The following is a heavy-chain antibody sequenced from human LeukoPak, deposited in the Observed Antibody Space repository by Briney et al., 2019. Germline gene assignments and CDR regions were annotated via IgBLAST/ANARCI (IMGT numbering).Heavy chain of an antibody. D-gene: IGHD3-9*01. CDR1: GFTFSGSA. J-gene: IGHJ5*02. V-gene: IGHV3-73*01. Sequence: GGSLRLSCADSGFTFSGSAMHWVRQASGQGLEWVRRIRSKANSYATAYAASVKGRFTISRDDSKNTAYLQMNSLKTEDTAVYYCTRPPPEYDILTGNNWFDPWGQGTLVTVSS. CDR3: TRPPPEYDILTGNNWFDP. CDR2: IRSKANSYAT.